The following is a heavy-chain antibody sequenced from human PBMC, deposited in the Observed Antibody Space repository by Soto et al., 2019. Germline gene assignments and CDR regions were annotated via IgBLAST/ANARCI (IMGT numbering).Heavy chain of an antibody. CDR1: GFTFSGYA. CDR2: ISSDGTST. CDR3: ARGGTMALDY. Sequence: GGSLRLSCAASGFTFSGYAMSWVRQAPGKGLVWVSRISSDGTSTTYADSVKGRLTISRDSSKNTLYLQMNSLKAGDTAVYYCARGGTMALDYWGQGTLVTVSS. J-gene: IGHJ4*02. V-gene: IGHV3-74*03. D-gene: IGHD3-10*01.